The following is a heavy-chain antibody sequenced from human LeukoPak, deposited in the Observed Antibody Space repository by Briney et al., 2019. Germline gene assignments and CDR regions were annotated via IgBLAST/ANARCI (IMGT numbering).Heavy chain of an antibody. CDR3: VRCPYDFWSGYYDD. CDR1: GFTFSSYA. V-gene: IGHV3-30-3*01. D-gene: IGHD3-3*01. CDR2: ISYDGSNK. Sequence: GRSLRLSCAASGFTFSSYAMHWVRQAPGKGLEWVAVISYDGSNKYYADSVKGRFTISRDNSKNTLYLQMNSLRAEDTAVYYCVRCPYDFWSGYYDDWGQGTLVTVSS. J-gene: IGHJ4*02.